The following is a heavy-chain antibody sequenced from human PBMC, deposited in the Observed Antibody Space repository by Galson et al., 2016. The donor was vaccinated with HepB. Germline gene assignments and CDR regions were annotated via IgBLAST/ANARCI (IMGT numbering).Heavy chain of an antibody. V-gene: IGHV4-4*02. CDR1: GVSISSSDW. CDR3: ARQYWGGPSDY. Sequence: ETLSLTCAVSGVSISSSDWWSWVRQPPGQGLEWFGQIFHSGRVNYTPSLASRVTISIDTSNNHFSLRLTSVTAADTALYYCARQYWGGPSDYWGQGTLVTVSS. CDR2: IFHSGRV. D-gene: IGHD2/OR15-2a*01. J-gene: IGHJ4*02.